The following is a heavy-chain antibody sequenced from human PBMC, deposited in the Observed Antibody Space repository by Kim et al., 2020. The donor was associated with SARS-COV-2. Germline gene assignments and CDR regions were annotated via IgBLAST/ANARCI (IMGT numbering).Heavy chain of an antibody. Sequence: AYAASVEGRFTISREDAKNPAYLQMSSLRADDTAVYYCVRFAGNTTALSESWGPGTLVTVSS. V-gene: IGHV3-73*01. CDR3: VRFAGNTTALSES. J-gene: IGHJ4*02. D-gene: IGHD1-1*01.